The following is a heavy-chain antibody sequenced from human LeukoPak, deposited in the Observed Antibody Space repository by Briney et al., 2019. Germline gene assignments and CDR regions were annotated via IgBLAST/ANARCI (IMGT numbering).Heavy chain of an antibody. D-gene: IGHD2-15*01. J-gene: IGHJ4*02. V-gene: IGHV3-21*01. CDR1: GSTFSSYS. CDR2: ISSSSSYI. Sequence: GGSLRLSCAASGSTFSSYSMNWVRQAPGKGLEWVSSISSSSSYIYYADSVKGRFTISRDNAKNSLYLQMNSLRAEDTAVYYCARDPVVAVDYWGQGTLVTVSS. CDR3: ARDPVVAVDY.